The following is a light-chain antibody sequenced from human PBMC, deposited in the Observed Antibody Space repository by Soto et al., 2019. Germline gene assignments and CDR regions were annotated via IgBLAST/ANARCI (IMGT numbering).Light chain of an antibody. V-gene: IGKV3-20*01. CDR2: GAS. CDR3: QQYDSSPRYT. CDR1: QSVSSSY. Sequence: EIVLTQSPGTLSLSPGERAALSCRASQSVSSSYLAWYQQKPGQAPRLLIYGASSRATGIPDRFSGSGSGTDFTLTISRLEPEDFAVYYCQQYDSSPRYTVGQGTKLEIK. J-gene: IGKJ2*01.